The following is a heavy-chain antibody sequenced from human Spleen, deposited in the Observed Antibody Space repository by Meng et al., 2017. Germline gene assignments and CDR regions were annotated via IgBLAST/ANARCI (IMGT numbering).Heavy chain of an antibody. D-gene: IGHD6-19*01. V-gene: IGHV1-2*06. Sequence: ASVKVSCKVPGYTLSKLSMHWVRQAPGKGLEWMGRIDPKSGDTHYAQRFQGRVTMTGDTSISTAYMELSGLRSDDTAMYYCARVGGYDGGWYEASWGQGTLVTVSS. CDR3: ARVGGYDGGWYEAS. CDR1: GYTLSKLS. J-gene: IGHJ5*02. CDR2: IDPKSGDT.